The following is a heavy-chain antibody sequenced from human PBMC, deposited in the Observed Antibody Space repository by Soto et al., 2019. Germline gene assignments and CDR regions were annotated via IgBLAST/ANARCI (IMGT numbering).Heavy chain of an antibody. CDR3: AKDMGGYCTNGVCDYFDY. J-gene: IGHJ4*02. V-gene: IGHV3-9*01. D-gene: IGHD2-8*01. Sequence: EVQLVESGGGLVQPGRSLRLSCAASGFTFDDYAMHWVRQAPGQGLAWASGISWSSGSIGYADSVKGRFTISRDNAKNSLYLQMNSLRAEDTALYYWAKDMGGYCTNGVCDYFDYWGKGPVVTVSS. CDR1: GFTFDDYA. CDR2: ISWSSGSI.